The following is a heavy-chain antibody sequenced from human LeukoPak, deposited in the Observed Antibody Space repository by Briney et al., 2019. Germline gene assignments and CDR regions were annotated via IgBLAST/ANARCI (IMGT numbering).Heavy chain of an antibody. D-gene: IGHD1-7*01. J-gene: IGHJ4*02. CDR3: ASARNWNYGWYYFDY. CDR1: GGTFSSYA. Sequence: SVKVSCKASGGTFSSYAISWVRQAPGQGLEWMVGIIPIFGTANYAQKFQGRVTIIADESTSTAYMDLSSLRSEDTAVYYCASARNWNYGWYYFDYWGQGTLVTVSS. V-gene: IGHV1-69*13. CDR2: IIPIFGTA.